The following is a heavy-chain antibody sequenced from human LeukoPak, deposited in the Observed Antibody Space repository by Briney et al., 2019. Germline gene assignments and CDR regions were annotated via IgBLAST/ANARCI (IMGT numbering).Heavy chain of an antibody. Sequence: SETLSLTCTVYGGSCDDYYCSWIRQPPGKGLEWIGEIHPHGIFYYNSSLTSRVTLSIDTSKTQFSLRLTSVTAADTAFYYFARGRDRSKAGDHWGQGSLVTVSS. CDR1: GGSCDDYY. J-gene: IGHJ4*02. V-gene: IGHV4-34*01. D-gene: IGHD5-24*01. CDR3: ARGRDRSKAGDH. CDR2: IHPHGIF.